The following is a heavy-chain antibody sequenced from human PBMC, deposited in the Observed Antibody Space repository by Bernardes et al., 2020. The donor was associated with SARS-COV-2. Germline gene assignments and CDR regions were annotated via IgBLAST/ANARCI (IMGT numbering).Heavy chain of an antibody. CDR1: GFTFSIYA. J-gene: IGHJ4*02. CDR3: AKDRAQLLGLFDY. CDR2: ISYDGSNK. V-gene: IGHV3-30*18. D-gene: IGHD6-19*01. Sequence: GGSLRLSCAASGFTFSIYAMHWVRQAPGKGLEWVAVISYDGSNKYYADSVKGRFTISRDNSKNTLYLQMSSLRAEDTAVYYCAKDRAQLLGLFDYWGQGTLVTVSS.